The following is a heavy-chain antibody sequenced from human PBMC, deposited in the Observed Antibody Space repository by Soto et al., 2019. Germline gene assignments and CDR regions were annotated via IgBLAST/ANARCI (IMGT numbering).Heavy chain of an antibody. V-gene: IGHV4-30-2*01. CDR2: IYHSGST. Sequence: QLQLQESGSGLVKPSQTLSLTCAVSGGSISSGGYSWSWIRQPPGKGLEWIGYIYHSGSTYYNPSIKSRVTMSVDRSTNQFSLKLSSVPAADTAVYYCARAIGWFGELLGGYYFDYWGQGTLVTVSS. CDR3: ARAIGWFGELLGGYYFDY. CDR1: GGSISSGGYS. D-gene: IGHD3-10*01. J-gene: IGHJ4*02.